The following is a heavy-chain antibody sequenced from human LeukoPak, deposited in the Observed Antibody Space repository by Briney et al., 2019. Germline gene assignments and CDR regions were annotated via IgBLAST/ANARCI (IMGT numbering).Heavy chain of an antibody. V-gene: IGHV1-69*13. D-gene: IGHD3-10*01. CDR3: AKSTYYYGSGEGSNYWYFDL. Sequence: WASVKVSCKASGGTFSSYAISWVRQAPGQGLEWMGGIIPIFGPANYAQKFQGRVTITADGSTSTAYMELSSLRSEDTALYYCAKSTYYYGSGEGSNYWYFDLWGRGTLVTVSS. CDR1: GGTFSSYA. CDR2: IIPIFGPA. J-gene: IGHJ2*01.